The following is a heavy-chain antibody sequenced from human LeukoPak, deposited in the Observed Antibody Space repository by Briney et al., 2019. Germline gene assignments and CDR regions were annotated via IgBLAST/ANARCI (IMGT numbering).Heavy chain of an antibody. CDR3: ATDAAYGYDRFDH. CDR2: ISSSGSTI. Sequence: GGSLRLSCAASGFTFSSYGMNWVRQAPGKGLEWVSYISSSGSTIYYADSVKGRFTISRDNAKNSLYLQMNSLRAEDTAVYYCATDAAYGYDRFDHWGQGTQVTVSS. J-gene: IGHJ4*02. V-gene: IGHV3-48*04. D-gene: IGHD2-15*01. CDR1: GFTFSSYG.